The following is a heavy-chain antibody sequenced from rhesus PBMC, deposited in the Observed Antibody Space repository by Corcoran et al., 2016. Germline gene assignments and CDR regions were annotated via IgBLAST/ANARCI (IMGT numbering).Heavy chain of an antibody. J-gene: IGHJ4*01. CDR3: ATPVSWGAAFDY. CDR2: VDPVYGEI. Sequence: EVQLVQSGAEVKKPGASVKVSCKVSGYTFTELSMHWVRQAPGKGLEWMGGVDPVYGEIIHAAKCQGRVTMTEDTSTDAAYMELSSLRSEDTAVYYCATPVSWGAAFDYWGQGVLVTVSS. D-gene: IGHD3-34*01. CDR1: GYTFTELS. V-gene: IGHV1-156*01.